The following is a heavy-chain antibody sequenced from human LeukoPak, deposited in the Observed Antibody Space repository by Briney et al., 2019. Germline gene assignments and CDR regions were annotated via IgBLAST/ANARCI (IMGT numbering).Heavy chain of an antibody. J-gene: IGHJ4*02. V-gene: IGHV2-26*01. Sequence: AGPVLVKPTETLTLTCTVSGFSLSNARMGVSWIRQPPGKALEWLAHIFSNDEKSYSTSLKSRLTISKDTSKSQVVLTMTNMDPVDTATYYCARIREDYYDSSGYYWQPAFDYWGQGTLVTVSS. CDR3: ARIREDYYDSSGYYWQPAFDY. CDR1: GFSLSNARMG. D-gene: IGHD3-22*01. CDR2: IFSNDEK.